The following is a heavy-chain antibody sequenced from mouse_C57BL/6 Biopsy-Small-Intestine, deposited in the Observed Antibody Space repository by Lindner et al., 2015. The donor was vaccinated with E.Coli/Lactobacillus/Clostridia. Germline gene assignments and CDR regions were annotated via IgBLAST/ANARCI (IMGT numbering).Heavy chain of an antibody. D-gene: IGHD4-1*01. CDR1: GYTFTKYV. CDR2: IDTKTGTP. J-gene: IGHJ4*01. V-gene: IGHV9-3*02. Sequence: VKVSCKASGYTFTKYVINWVRQAPGQGLEWMGWIDTKTGTPTYAQGFTGRFVFSFDTSVSTAYLQISTLKAEDTAVYYCVREAVSFGGLIGQSHNWFDPWGQGTLVTVSS. CDR3: VREAVSFGGLIGQSHNWFDP.